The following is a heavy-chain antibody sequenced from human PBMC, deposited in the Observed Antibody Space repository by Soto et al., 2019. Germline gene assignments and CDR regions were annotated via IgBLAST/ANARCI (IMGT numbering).Heavy chain of an antibody. V-gene: IGHV1-18*01. J-gene: IGHJ5*02. CDR2: INVYNGNK. D-gene: IGHD2-2*01. CDR1: GYTLTSYS. Sequence: QVQLVQSGAEVKKTGASVKVSCKTSGYTLTSYSISWVRQAPGQGLEWMGWINVYNGNKKYAQNLHGRVTMTTDTSTSTAYMELRSLRSDDTAVYSGARDLAVGWFDPWGQGTLVTVSS. CDR3: ARDLAVGWFDP.